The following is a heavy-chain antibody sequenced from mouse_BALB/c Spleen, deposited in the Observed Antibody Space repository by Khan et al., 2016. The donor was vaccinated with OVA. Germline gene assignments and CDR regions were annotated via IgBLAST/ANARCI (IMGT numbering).Heavy chain of an antibody. D-gene: IGHD1-1*01. CDR1: GYTFTSYW. CDR2: INPSTGYT. J-gene: IGHJ3*01. V-gene: IGHV1-7*01. CDR3: ANHGSSSAWLTY. Sequence: QVQLQQSGAELAKPRASVKMSCKASGYTFTSYWMHWVKQRPGQGLEWIGYINPSTGYTEYNQRFKDKATLTADKSSSTAYMQLSSLTSEESAVYYCANHGSSSAWLTYWGQGTLVTVSA.